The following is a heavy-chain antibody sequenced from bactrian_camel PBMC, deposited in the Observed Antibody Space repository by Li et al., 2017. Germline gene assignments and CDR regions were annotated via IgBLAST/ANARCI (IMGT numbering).Heavy chain of an antibody. CDR2: IGRDGRT. CDR1: GYLYAKYC. D-gene: IGHD6*01. J-gene: IGHJ4*01. CDR3: AADLRPWSSCELLPRWYNY. Sequence: VQRGECGGGSVQAGGSLRHSCELSGYLYAKYCMAWFRQAPGKEREGVAAIGRDGRTTYADSVKGRFTLSKDNAKNTLYLQMGGLKSEDTAMYYCAADLRPWSSCELLPRWYNYWGQGTQVTVS. V-gene: IGHV3S55*01.